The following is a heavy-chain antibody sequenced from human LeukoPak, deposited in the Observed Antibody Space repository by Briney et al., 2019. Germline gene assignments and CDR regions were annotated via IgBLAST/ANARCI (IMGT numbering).Heavy chain of an antibody. CDR3: ARHHPFRNYGPQWYFDL. Sequence: SQTLSLTCTVSGGSISSGGYYWSWIRQPPGKGLEWIGYIYHSGSTYYNPSLKSRVTISVDRSKNQFSLKLSSVTAADTAVYYCARHHPFRNYGPQWYFDLWGRGTLVTVSS. D-gene: IGHD1-7*01. CDR2: IYHSGST. V-gene: IGHV4-30-2*01. J-gene: IGHJ2*01. CDR1: GGSISSGGYY.